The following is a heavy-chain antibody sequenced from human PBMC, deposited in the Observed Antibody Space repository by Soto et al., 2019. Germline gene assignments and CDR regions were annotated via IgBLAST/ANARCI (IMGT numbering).Heavy chain of an antibody. CDR1: GFSLSTSGVG. Sequence: SGPTLVNPTQTLTLTCTFSGFSLSTSGVGVGWIRQPPGKALEWLALIYWNDDKRYSPSLKSRLTITKDTSKNQVVLTMTNMDPVDTATYYCAHRRVRIAAAGHHRHNCFDPWGQGTLVTVSS. J-gene: IGHJ5*02. V-gene: IGHV2-5*01. CDR2: IYWNDDK. CDR3: AHRRVRIAAAGHHRHNCFDP. D-gene: IGHD6-13*01.